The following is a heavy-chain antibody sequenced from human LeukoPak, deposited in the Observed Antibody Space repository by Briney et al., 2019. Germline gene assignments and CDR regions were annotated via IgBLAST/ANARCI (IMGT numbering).Heavy chain of an antibody. CDR3: VKDNSMATILTGPEAVYYYHAMDV. Sequence: SVKVSCKASGGTFSSYAISWVRQAPGQGLEWMGGIIPMFGTTNYAQNFQGRVTLTADESTSTAYMELNSLRAEDTAIYYCVKDNSMATILTGPEAVYYYHAMDVWGQGAMVTVAS. J-gene: IGHJ6*02. CDR2: IIPMFGTT. CDR1: GGTFSSYA. V-gene: IGHV1-69*13. D-gene: IGHD3-9*01.